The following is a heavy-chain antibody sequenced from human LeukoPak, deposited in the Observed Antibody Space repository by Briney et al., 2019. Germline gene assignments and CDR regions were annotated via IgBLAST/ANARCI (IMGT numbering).Heavy chain of an antibody. Sequence: PGGSLRLSCGAFGFTFSSYGMSWVRQAPGKGLEWVSTISNTAYNTYYADSVKGRFTVSRDNSANTVSLQMNSLRAEDTALYYCAKHSGSYFIYYVDSWGQGTQVTVSS. D-gene: IGHD1-26*01. V-gene: IGHV3-23*01. CDR3: AKHSGSYFIYYVDS. J-gene: IGHJ4*02. CDR2: ISNTAYNT. CDR1: GFTFSSYG.